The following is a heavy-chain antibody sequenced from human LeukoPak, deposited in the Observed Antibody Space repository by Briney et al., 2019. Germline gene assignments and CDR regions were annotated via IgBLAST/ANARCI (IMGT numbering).Heavy chain of an antibody. V-gene: IGHV3-23*01. CDR3: AKDFYDSSGSRYDY. J-gene: IGHJ4*02. CDR2: IDGGGGRT. D-gene: IGHD3-22*01. CDR1: GFTFSSYA. Sequence: GGSLRLSCAASGFTFSSYAMSWVRQAPGVGLEWVSAIDGGGGRTWHADSVRGRFTISRDNSKNTLFMQMNSLRAEDTAVYYCAKDFYDSSGSRYDYWGQGTLVTVSS.